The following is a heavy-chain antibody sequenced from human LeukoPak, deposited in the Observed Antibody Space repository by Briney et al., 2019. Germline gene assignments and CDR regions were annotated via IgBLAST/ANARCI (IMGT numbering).Heavy chain of an antibody. Sequence: GGSLRLSCAASGFTFSSYWMSWVRQAPGKGLEWVANIKQDGSEKYYVDSVKGRFTISRDNAKNSLYLQMNSLRAEDTAVYYCARGGFYSSSWLNYWGQGTLVTVSS. CDR2: IKQDGSEK. CDR1: GFTFSSYW. CDR3: ARGGFYSSSWLNY. D-gene: IGHD6-13*01. V-gene: IGHV3-7*01. J-gene: IGHJ4*02.